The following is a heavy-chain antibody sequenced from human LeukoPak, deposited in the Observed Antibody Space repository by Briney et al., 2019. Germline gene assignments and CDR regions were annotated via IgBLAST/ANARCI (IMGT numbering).Heavy chain of an antibody. V-gene: IGHV1-18*01. D-gene: IGHD5-18*01. CDR3: AREYSYGPPWDY. Sequence: ASVKVSCKASSYTFTSYGISWVRQAPGQGLEWMGWISAYNGNTNYAQKLQGRVTMTTDTSTSTAYMELRSLRSDDTAVYYCAREYSYGPPWDYWGQGTLVTVSS. CDR1: SYTFTSYG. J-gene: IGHJ4*02. CDR2: ISAYNGNT.